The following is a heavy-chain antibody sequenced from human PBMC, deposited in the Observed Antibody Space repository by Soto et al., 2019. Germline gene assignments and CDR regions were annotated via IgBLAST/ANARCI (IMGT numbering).Heavy chain of an antibody. D-gene: IGHD3-16*01. CDR2: ISTYSGNT. V-gene: IGHV1-18*04. CDR3: ARDNGYYDI. Sequence: ASVKVSCKTSGYTFAAYSINWVRQAPGQGLEWMAWISTYSGNTHYAERVQGRVTVTLDKSARTAFMEMRGLTSDDTAVYFCARDNGYYDIWGQGTPVTVSS. CDR1: GYTFAAYS. J-gene: IGHJ4*02.